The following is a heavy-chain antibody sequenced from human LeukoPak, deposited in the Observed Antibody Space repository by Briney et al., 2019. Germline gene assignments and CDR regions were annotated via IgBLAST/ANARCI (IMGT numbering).Heavy chain of an antibody. CDR3: ARQRSGRAPFFDY. Sequence: SETLSLTCTVSGGSISSYYWSWIRQPPGKGLEWIGYIYYSGSTNYNPSLKSRVTISVDTSKNQFSLKLSSVTAADTAVYYCARQRSGRAPFFDYWGQGTLVTVSS. D-gene: IGHD2-15*01. J-gene: IGHJ4*02. CDR1: GGSISSYY. CDR2: IYYSGST. V-gene: IGHV4-59*01.